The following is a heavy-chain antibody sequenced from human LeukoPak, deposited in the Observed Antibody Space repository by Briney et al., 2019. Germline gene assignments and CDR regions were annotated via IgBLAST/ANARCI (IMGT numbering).Heavy chain of an antibody. CDR2: IYYSGST. CDR1: GGSISSYY. Sequence: SETLSLTCTVSGGSISSYYRSWIRQPPGKGLEWIGYIYYSGSTNYNPSLKSRVTISVDTSKNQFSLQLSSVTAADTAVYYCARVGTVTTLSFDYYYYMDVWGKGTTVTVSS. D-gene: IGHD4-11*01. CDR3: ARVGTVTTLSFDYYYYMDV. V-gene: IGHV4-59*01. J-gene: IGHJ6*03.